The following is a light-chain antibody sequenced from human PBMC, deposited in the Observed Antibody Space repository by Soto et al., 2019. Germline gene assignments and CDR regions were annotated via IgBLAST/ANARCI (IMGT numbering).Light chain of an antibody. CDR1: SSNIGSNY. Sequence: QSVLTQPPSASGTPGQRVTISCSGSSSNIGSNYVNWYQQIPGTAPKLLLYRTDQRPSGVPDRFSGSKSGTSASLAISGLRSEDESDYYCAAWDDRRSGVVFGGGTTLTVL. CDR3: AAWDDRRSGVV. V-gene: IGLV1-47*01. CDR2: RTD. J-gene: IGLJ2*01.